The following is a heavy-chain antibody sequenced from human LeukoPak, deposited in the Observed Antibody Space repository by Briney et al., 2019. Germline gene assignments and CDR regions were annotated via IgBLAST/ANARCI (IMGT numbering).Heavy chain of an antibody. Sequence: PGGSLRLSCAASGFTFSSYGMHWVRQAPGKGLEWVAVMWYDGSNKYYADSVKGRFTISRDNSKNTLYVQMNSLRAEDTAVYYCAKEMSMVGATWGDPYFDYWGQGTLVTVSS. CDR1: GFTFSSYG. CDR2: MWYDGSNK. D-gene: IGHD1-26*01. J-gene: IGHJ4*02. CDR3: AKEMSMVGATWGDPYFDY. V-gene: IGHV3-33*06.